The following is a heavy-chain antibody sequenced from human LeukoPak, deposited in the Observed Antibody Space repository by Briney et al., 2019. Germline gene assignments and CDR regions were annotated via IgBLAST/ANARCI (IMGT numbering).Heavy chain of an antibody. CDR2: ISSSCSYI. CDR3: AKGGLISSWYYTPKGPPHFDY. V-gene: IGHV3-21*04. Sequence: GGSLRLSCAASGFTFSSCSMNWVRQAPGKGLEWVSSISSSCSYIYYADSVKGRFTISRDNAKNSLYLQMNSLRAEDTAVYYCAKGGLISSWYYTPKGPPHFDYWGQGTLVTVSS. J-gene: IGHJ4*02. D-gene: IGHD6-13*01. CDR1: GFTFSSCS.